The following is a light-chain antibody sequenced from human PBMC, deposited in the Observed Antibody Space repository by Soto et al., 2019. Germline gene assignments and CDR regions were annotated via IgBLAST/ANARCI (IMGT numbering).Light chain of an antibody. V-gene: IGKV3D-15*01. J-gene: IGKJ3*01. CDR2: SAS. CDR1: QSVSDN. CDR3: QQYSASPRT. Sequence: MVMTQSPATLSESPGDRATLSCRASQSVSDNLAWYQQKPGQAPRLLIHSASTRAPGIPDRFSASGAGTDFTLTISRLEPEDSAVYYCQQYSASPRTFGPGTKVDIK.